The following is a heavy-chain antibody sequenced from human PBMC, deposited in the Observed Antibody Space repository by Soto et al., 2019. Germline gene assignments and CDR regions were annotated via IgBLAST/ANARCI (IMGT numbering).Heavy chain of an antibody. J-gene: IGHJ4*02. Sequence: SETLSLTCTVSGASINNYYWSWIRQPAGKGLEWIGRMYTSGSTNYNPSLKSRVTMSVDTSKNQFSLKLSSVTAADTAVYYCARYSSAWYLSFDSWGQGTLVTVSS. CDR1: GASINNYY. CDR2: MYTSGST. V-gene: IGHV4-4*07. CDR3: ARYSSAWYLSFDS. D-gene: IGHD6-19*01.